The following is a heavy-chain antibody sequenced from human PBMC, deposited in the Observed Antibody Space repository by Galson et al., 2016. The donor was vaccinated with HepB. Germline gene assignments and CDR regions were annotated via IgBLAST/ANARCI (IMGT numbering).Heavy chain of an antibody. Sequence: PALMKPTQTLTLTCSFSGFSLKTSGMRVSWIRQPPGKALEWLARIDWDDDKFYSTSLKTRLSISKDTSKNQVVLTMTNMDPVDTATYLCARMGSGNYLFDYWGQGILVTVSS. D-gene: IGHD1-26*01. CDR2: IDWDDDK. V-gene: IGHV2-70*04. J-gene: IGHJ4*02. CDR3: ARMGSGNYLFDY. CDR1: GFSLKTSGMR.